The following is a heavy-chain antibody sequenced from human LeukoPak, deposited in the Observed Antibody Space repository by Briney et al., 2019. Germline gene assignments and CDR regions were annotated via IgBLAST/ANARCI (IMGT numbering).Heavy chain of an antibody. Sequence: EESLKISCKGSGYSFTSYWIGWVRQMPGKGLEWMGIIYPGDSDTRYSPSFQGQVTISADKSISTAYLQWSSLKASDTAMYYCARTYYDFWSGYNLFDYWGQGTLVTVSS. D-gene: IGHD3-3*01. CDR3: ARTYYDFWSGYNLFDY. V-gene: IGHV5-51*01. J-gene: IGHJ4*02. CDR2: IYPGDSDT. CDR1: GYSFTSYW.